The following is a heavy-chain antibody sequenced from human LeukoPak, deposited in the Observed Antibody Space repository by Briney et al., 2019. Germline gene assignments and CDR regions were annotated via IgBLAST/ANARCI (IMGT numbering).Heavy chain of an antibody. Sequence: QPGGSLRLSCVASGFTFSTYWLSWVHQAPGKGLEWVASMKGDGTVEYYVDSVKGRFTISRDNAKSSLYLQMNSLRVEDTAVYYCASDFPPHASDIWGQGTMVNVSS. V-gene: IGHV3-7*01. CDR3: ASDFPPHASDI. CDR2: MKGDGTVE. CDR1: GFTFSTYW. J-gene: IGHJ3*02.